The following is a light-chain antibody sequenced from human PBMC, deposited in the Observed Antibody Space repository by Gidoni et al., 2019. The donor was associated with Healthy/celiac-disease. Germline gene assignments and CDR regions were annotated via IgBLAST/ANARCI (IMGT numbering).Light chain of an antibody. J-gene: IGKJ1*01. CDR2: YAS. V-gene: IGKV3-11*01. CDR1: QSVSSY. Sequence: EIVLQQSPATLSLSPGERATHSCRASQSVSSYLAWYQQQPGQAPRLLIYYASNRATGIPARFSGSGSGTDFTLTISSLEPEDFAVYYCQQRSNWPPGLTFGQGTKVEIK. CDR3: QQRSNWPPGLT.